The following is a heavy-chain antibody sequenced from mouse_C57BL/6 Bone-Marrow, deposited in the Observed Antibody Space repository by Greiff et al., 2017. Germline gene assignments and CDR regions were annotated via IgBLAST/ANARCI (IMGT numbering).Heavy chain of an antibody. J-gene: IGHJ3*01. V-gene: IGHV2-6*01. CDR3: ASTLGFPFAY. D-gene: IGHD3-1*01. CDR2: IWGVGST. Sequence: QVQLQQSGPGLVAPSQSLSITCTVSGFSLTSYGVDWVRQSPGKGLEWLGVIWGVGSTNYNSALKSRLSISKDNSKSHVFLKMTSLQTDDTAMYYCASTLGFPFAYWGQGTLVTVSA. CDR1: GFSLTSYG.